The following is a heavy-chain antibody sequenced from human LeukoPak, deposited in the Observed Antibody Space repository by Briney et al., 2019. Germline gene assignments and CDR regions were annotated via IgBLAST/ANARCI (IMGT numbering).Heavy chain of an antibody. CDR1: GFSFSSFA. D-gene: IGHD1-1*01. CDR2: IRGGGDT. J-gene: IGHJ4*02. V-gene: IGHV3-23*01. Sequence: GGSLRLSCTASGFSFSSFAMSWVRQAPARGPEWVSSIRGGGDTFYADSVKGRFTLSRDDSRNTVYLQLNNLRVEDTAIYYCAKANWISNADAVWWGQGTQGTVSS. CDR3: AKANWISNADAVW.